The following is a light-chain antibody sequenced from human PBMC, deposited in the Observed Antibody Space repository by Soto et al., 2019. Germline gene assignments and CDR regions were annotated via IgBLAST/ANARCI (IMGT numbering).Light chain of an antibody. Sequence: EIVLTQSPATLSSFPGDRVTLSCRASQAVNTRLAWYQHKPGQAPGLLIYLASNRAAGVPARFSGSGSGTDFTLTISDVGPEDFAGYYCHQRQSWPRTFGQGT. CDR2: LAS. J-gene: IGKJ1*01. V-gene: IGKV3-11*01. CDR3: HQRQSWPRT. CDR1: QAVNTR.